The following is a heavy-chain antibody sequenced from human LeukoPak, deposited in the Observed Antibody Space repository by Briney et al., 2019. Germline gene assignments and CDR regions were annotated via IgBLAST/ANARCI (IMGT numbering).Heavy chain of an antibody. CDR1: GFTFTSYA. CDR3: AKGAQYDFWTGYTPEYFAV. CDR2: ISASGSST. V-gene: IGHV3-23*01. Sequence: GGSLRLSCAASGFTFTSYAMNWVRQAPGKGLEWVSFISASGSSTHYADSVKGRFTISRDNSNNTLYLLINSLRAEDTAAYYCAKGAQYDFWTGYTPEYFAVWGKDSRLTVSS. D-gene: IGHD3-3*01. J-gene: IGHJ1*01.